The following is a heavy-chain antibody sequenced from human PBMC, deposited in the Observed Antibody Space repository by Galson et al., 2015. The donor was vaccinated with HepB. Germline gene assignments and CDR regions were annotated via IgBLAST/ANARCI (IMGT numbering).Heavy chain of an antibody. Sequence: SVKVSCKASGFTFSNSAVQWVRQARGQRLEWIGWIVVGSGNTNYAQKFQERVTITRDMSTRTAYMELSSLRSEDTAVYYCAAQFIFGVVIIRDWYFDLWGRGTLVTVSS. CDR2: IVVGSGNT. CDR1: GFTFSNSA. D-gene: IGHD3-3*02. CDR3: AAQFIFGVVIIRDWYFDL. J-gene: IGHJ2*01. V-gene: IGHV1-58*01.